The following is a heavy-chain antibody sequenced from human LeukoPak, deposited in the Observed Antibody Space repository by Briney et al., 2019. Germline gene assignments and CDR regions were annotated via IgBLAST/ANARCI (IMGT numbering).Heavy chain of an antibody. D-gene: IGHD2/OR15-2a*01. Sequence: GGSLRLSCAASGFTFSSYSMNWVRQAPGKGLEWVSSISSSSSYIYYADSVKGRFTISRDNAKNSLYLQMNSLRAEDTAVYYCAKNPSTSPLSPFDYWGQGTLVTVSS. CDR1: GFTFSSYS. J-gene: IGHJ4*02. V-gene: IGHV3-21*04. CDR3: AKNPSTSPLSPFDY. CDR2: ISSSSSYI.